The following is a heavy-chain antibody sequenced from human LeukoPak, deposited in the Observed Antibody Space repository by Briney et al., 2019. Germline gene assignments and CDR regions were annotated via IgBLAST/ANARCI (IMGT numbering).Heavy chain of an antibody. CDR1: GGSFSSYY. CDR2: IYYSGST. Sequence: SETLSLTCTVSGGSFSSYYWSWIRQPPWKGLEWIGHIYYSGSTNYNSSLKSRVTISVDTSKNQFSLKLTSVTPADTAVYYCARVSPSGYCEYWGQGTLVTVSS. J-gene: IGHJ4*02. D-gene: IGHD1-26*01. CDR3: ARVSPSGYCEY. V-gene: IGHV4-59*01.